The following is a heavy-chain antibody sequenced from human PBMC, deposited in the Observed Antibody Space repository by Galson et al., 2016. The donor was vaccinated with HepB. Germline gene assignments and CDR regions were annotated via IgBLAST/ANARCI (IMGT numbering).Heavy chain of an antibody. J-gene: IGHJ4*02. CDR3: AREFGGHCKDASCRYFDT. Sequence: SLRLSCVGPGVSVSTSYISWVRQAPGKGLEWVSVMYNSGGTTYAESVRGRFTVSRDNSKNILYLQMNGLRAEDTAVYYCAREFGGHCKDASCRYFDTWGQGTLVTVSS. CDR2: MYNSGGT. V-gene: IGHV3-53*01. CDR1: GVSVSTSY. D-gene: IGHD3-16*01.